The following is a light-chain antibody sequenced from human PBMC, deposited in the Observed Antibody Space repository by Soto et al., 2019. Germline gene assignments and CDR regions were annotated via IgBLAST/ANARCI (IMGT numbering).Light chain of an antibody. J-gene: IGKJ2*01. CDR2: LGS. V-gene: IGKV2-28*01. CDR3: MQALQTPLYT. CDR1: QSIMHSNGYNS. Sequence: DIVMTQSPLSLPVTPGEPASISCRSSQSIMHSNGYNSLDWYLQKPGQSPQLLIYLGSNRASGVPDRFSGSGSGTDFTLKISRVEAEDVGVYYCMQALQTPLYTFGQGTKLEIK.